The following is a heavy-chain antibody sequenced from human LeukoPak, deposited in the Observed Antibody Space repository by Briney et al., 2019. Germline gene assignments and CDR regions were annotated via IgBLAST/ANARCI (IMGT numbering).Heavy chain of an antibody. V-gene: IGHV3-74*01. D-gene: IGHD1-26*01. CDR3: ARVSGGRWEPQVPDY. Sequence: PGGSLRLSCAASGFTFSSYWMHWVRQAPGKGLVWVSRINSDGSSTSYADSVKGRFTISRDNAKNTLYLQMNSLRAEGTAVYYCARVSGGRWEPQVPDYWGQGTLVTVSS. CDR2: INSDGSST. J-gene: IGHJ4*02. CDR1: GFTFSSYW.